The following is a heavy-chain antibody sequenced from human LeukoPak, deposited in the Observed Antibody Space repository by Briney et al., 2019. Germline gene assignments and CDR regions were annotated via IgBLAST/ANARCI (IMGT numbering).Heavy chain of an antibody. V-gene: IGHV1-46*01. J-gene: IGHJ4*02. D-gene: IGHD3-22*01. CDR2: INPSGGST. CDR1: GYTFTSYY. Sequence: ASVKVSCKASGYTFTSYYMHWVRQAPGQGLEWMGIINPSGGSTSYAQKFQGRVTMTEDTSTDTAYMELSSLRSEDTAVYYCATLYYYDSSGFYRNDFWGQGTLVTVSS. CDR3: ATLYYYDSSGFYRNDF.